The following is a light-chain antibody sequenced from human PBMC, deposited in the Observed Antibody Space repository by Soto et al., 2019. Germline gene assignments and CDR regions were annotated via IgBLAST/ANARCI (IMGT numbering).Light chain of an antibody. V-gene: IGKV3-20*01. CDR2: GAS. Sequence: EIVLTQSPGTLSLSPGERATLSCRASPSVSSSYLAWYQQKPVQSPRLLIYGASSRATGIPDRFSGSGSGSDFTLTISTLEPEDFALYYEHQFGNSPRGNFGQRTKVEIK. CDR3: HQFGNSPRGN. J-gene: IGKJ1*01. CDR1: PSVSSSY.